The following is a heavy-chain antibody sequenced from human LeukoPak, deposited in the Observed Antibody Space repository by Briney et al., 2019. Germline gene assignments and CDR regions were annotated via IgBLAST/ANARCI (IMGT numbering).Heavy chain of an antibody. J-gene: IGHJ4*02. V-gene: IGHV3-53*01. Sequence: GGSLRLSCAASGFTVSSNYMSWVRQAPGKGLEWVSVIYSGGSTYYADSVEGRFTISRDNSKNTLYLQMNSLRAEDTAVYYCARLRFLEWFFDYWGQGTLVTVSS. D-gene: IGHD3-3*01. CDR3: ARLRFLEWFFDY. CDR2: IYSGGST. CDR1: GFTVSSNY.